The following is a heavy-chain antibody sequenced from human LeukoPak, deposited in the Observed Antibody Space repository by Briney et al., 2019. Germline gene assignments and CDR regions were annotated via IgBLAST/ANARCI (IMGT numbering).Heavy chain of an antibody. J-gene: IGHJ6*04. CDR2: INHSGST. CDR3: ARGPVAYCSSTSCYTLETYYYYGMDV. V-gene: IGHV4-34*01. Sequence: PSETLSLTCAVYGGSFSGYYWSWIRQPPGKGLEWIGEINHSGSTNYNSSLKSRVTISVDTSKNQFSLKLSSVTAADTAVYYCARGPVAYCSSTSCYTLETYYYYGMDVWGKGTTVTVSS. D-gene: IGHD2-2*02. CDR1: GGSFSGYY.